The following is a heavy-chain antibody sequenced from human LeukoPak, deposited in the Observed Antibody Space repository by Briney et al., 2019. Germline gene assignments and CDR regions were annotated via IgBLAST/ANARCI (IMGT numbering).Heavy chain of an antibody. CDR1: GFTFSDYY. J-gene: IGHJ4*02. D-gene: IGHD5-24*01. CDR3: AKDALVEMATIIDY. Sequence: GGSLRLSCAASGFTFSDYYMSWIRQAPGKGLEWVSYISSSGSTIYYADSVKGRFTISRDNSKNTLYLQMNSLRAEDTAVYYCAKDALVEMATIIDYWGQGTLVTVSS. CDR2: ISSSGSTI. V-gene: IGHV3-11*01.